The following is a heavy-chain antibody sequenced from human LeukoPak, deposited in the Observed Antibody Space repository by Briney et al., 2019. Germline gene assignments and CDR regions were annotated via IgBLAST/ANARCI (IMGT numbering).Heavy chain of an antibody. CDR3: ARRLRNSSSWYRMGYYFDY. V-gene: IGHV4-39*07. Sequence: TSETLSLTCTVSGGSISSSSYYWGWIRQPPGKGLEWIGSIYYSGSTNYNPSLKSRVTISVDTSKNQFSLKLSSVTAADTAVYYCARRLRNSSSWYRMGYYFDYWGQGTLVTVSS. CDR1: GGSISSSSYY. CDR2: IYYSGST. D-gene: IGHD6-13*01. J-gene: IGHJ4*02.